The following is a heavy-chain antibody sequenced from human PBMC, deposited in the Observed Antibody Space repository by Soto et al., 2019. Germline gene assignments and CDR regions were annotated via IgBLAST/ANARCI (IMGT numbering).Heavy chain of an antibody. CDR2: XIPIFXTA. V-gene: IGHV1-69*01. Sequence: SVKVSCKASGDTFSSYAISWVRQAPGQGLEWMGGXIPIFXTANYEKKFHXXVTLTEDXXKSKDYMEMRSLRSEDTAVYYCARDDSSGCLDYWGQGTLVTVSS. CDR3: ARDDSSGCLDY. CDR1: GDTFSSYA. J-gene: IGHJ4*02. D-gene: IGHD3-22*01.